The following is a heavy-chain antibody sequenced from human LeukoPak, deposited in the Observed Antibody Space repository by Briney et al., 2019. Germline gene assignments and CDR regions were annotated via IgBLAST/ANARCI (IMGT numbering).Heavy chain of an antibody. CDR1: GYTFTSYD. Sequence: ASVKVSCKASGYTFTSYDINWVRQATGQGLEWMGWMNPNSGNTGCAQKFQGRVTMTRNTSISTAYMELSSLRSEDTAVYYCARVRGRSGATSYYWGQGTLVTVSS. J-gene: IGHJ4*02. V-gene: IGHV1-8*01. CDR2: MNPNSGNT. D-gene: IGHD1-26*01. CDR3: ARVRGRSGATSYY.